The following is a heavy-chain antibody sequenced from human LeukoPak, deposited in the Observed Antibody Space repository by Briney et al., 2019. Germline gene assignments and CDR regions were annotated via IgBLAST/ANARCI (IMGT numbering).Heavy chain of an antibody. CDR1: GFTFSSYS. V-gene: IGHV3-48*01. Sequence: GGSLRLACAVYGFTFSSYSINWVRQAPGRVLGWDSYIRSSNNIIYYAHYVKGRFTITRDKTKNSLYLQLNSLRVDDTAVYFCAKGLAYEFLSGSFDYWGQGILVTVSS. D-gene: IGHD3-3*01. J-gene: IGHJ4*02. CDR3: AKGLAYEFLSGSFDY. CDR2: IRSSNNII.